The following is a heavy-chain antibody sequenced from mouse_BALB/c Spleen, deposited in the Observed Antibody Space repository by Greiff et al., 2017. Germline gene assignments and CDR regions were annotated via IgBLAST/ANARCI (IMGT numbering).Heavy chain of an antibody. J-gene: IGHJ4*01. D-gene: IGHD1-1*02. Sequence: VKLQESGPGLVAPSQSLSITCTVSGFSLTSYGVHWVRQPPGKGLEWLGVIWAGGSTNYNSALMSRLSISKDNSKSQVFLKMNSLQTDDTARYYCARNDGDAMDYWGQGTSVTVSS. CDR3: ARNDGDAMDY. CDR2: IWAGGST. CDR1: GFSLTSYG. V-gene: IGHV2-9*02.